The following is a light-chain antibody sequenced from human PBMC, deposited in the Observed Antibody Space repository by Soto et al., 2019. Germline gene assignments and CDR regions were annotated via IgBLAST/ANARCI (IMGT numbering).Light chain of an antibody. CDR3: TSWTTSTTMI. V-gene: IGLV2-14*03. Sequence: SALPQPASLSGSPGQSITISCTGTSSDIGAYNFVSWYQQHPGKAPKLMLYDVNIRPSGVSNRFSGSKSGNTASLTISGLQAEDEADYYCTSWTTSTTMIFGGGTKVTVL. J-gene: IGLJ2*01. CDR1: SSDIGAYNF. CDR2: DVN.